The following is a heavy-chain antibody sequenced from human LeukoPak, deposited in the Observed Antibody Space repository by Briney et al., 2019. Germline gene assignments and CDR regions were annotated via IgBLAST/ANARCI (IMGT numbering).Heavy chain of an antibody. V-gene: IGHV3-7*01. CDR1: GFTFSTKW. CDR3: ARPFTMSH. Sequence: GGSLRLSCVASGFTFSTKWMSWVRQAPGKGLEWVANIKEDGSEKYYVDSVKGRFTISRDNAKNSLYLQMNSLRAEDTAVYYCARPFTMSHWGQGTLVTVSS. J-gene: IGHJ4*02. CDR2: IKEDGSEK. D-gene: IGHD3-22*01.